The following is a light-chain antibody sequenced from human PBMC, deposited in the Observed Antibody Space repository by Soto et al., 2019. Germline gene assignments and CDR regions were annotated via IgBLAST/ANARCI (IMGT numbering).Light chain of an antibody. CDR1: GSNIGAGYG. CDR2: RNS. V-gene: IGLV1-40*01. CDR3: QTYDTTLSALV. Sequence: QPVLTQPASVSGAPGQRVTISCTGSGSNIGAGYGVQWYQQLPGTAPKLLISRNSNRPSGVPDRFSASKSGTSASLAITGLQAEDEADYYCQTYDTTLSALVFGSGTKLTVL. J-gene: IGLJ1*01.